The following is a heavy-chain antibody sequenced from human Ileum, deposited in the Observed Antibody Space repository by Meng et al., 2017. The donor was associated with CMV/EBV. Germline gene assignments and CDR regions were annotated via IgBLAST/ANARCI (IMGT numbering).Heavy chain of an antibody. Sequence: GESLKISCAASGFPFSDHYMEWVRQAPGKGLEWLGRSRNKANSYTTEYAAAVKGRFTISRDESKSSLYLQMSSLKTEDTAVYYCVRGPAGRGAPAGSLIYFFPMDVWGQGTTVTVSS. V-gene: IGHV3-72*01. CDR2: SRNKANSYTT. D-gene: IGHD3-10*01. CDR1: GFPFSDHY. CDR3: VRGPAGRGAPAGSLIYFFPMDV. J-gene: IGHJ6*02.